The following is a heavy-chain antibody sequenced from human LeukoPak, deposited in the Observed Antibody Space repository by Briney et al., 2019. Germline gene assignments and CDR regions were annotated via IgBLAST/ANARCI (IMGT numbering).Heavy chain of an antibody. J-gene: IGHJ5*02. V-gene: IGHV4-31*03. D-gene: IGHD1-1*01. CDR2: IYCSGST. CDR1: GGSISSGGYY. CDR3: ARGTYGARGWFDP. Sequence: SQTLSLTCTVSGGSISSGGYYWSWIRQHPGKGLEWIGYIYCSGSTYYNPSLKSRVTISVDTSKNQFSLKLSSVTAADTAVYYCARGTYGARGWFDPWGQGTLVTVSS.